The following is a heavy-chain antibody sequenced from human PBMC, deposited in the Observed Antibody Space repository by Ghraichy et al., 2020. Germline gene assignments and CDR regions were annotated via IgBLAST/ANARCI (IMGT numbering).Heavy chain of an antibody. CDR2: INHSGNT. J-gene: IGHJ3*01. CDR3: ARYSSNSYDDAFDS. D-gene: IGHD6-13*01. CDR1: GGSFSDYH. V-gene: IGHV4-34*01. Sequence: SQTLSLTCAVFGGSFSDYHWSWIHQPPGKGLEWIGEINHSGNTKYNPSLKSRVTISVDTSKNQFSLKLNSVIAADTAVYYCARYSSNSYDDAFDSWGRGTLVTVSS.